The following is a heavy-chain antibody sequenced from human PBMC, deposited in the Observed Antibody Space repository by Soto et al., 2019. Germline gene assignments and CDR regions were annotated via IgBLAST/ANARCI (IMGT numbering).Heavy chain of an antibody. CDR3: ARAALGGSSWPFDY. V-gene: IGHV4-4*02. CDR2: IYHSGST. D-gene: IGHD6-13*01. CDR1: GGSISSSNW. Sequence: QVQLQESGPGLVKPSGTLSLTCAVSGGSISSSNWWSWVRQPPGKGLEWIGEIYHSGSTNDNPSLESRVTIAGDKSKDQFSMKLSSVPAADTAVYYCARAALGGSSWPFDYWGQGTLVTVSS. J-gene: IGHJ4*02.